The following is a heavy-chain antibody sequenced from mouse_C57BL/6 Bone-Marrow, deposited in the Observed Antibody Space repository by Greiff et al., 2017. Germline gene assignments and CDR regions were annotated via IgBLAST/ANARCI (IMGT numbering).Heavy chain of an antibody. J-gene: IGHJ2*01. CDR2: INPSSGYT. Sequence: VKLMESGAELAKPGASVKLSCKASGYTFTSYWMHWVKQRPGQGLEWIGYINPSSGYTTYNQKFKDKATLTADKSSSTAYMQLSSQTYEDSAVYYCARSFTTVVIDYWGQGTTLTVSS. V-gene: IGHV1-7*01. D-gene: IGHD1-1*01. CDR1: GYTFTSYW. CDR3: ARSFTTVVIDY.